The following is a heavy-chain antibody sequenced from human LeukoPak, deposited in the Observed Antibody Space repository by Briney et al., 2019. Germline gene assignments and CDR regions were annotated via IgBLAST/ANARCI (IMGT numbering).Heavy chain of an antibody. J-gene: IGHJ4*02. CDR2: ISPSGGGT. V-gene: IGHV3-23*01. D-gene: IGHD6-6*01. CDR1: GFTFSSYG. CDR3: ARGLSGYASSLGY. Sequence: GGSLRLSCAASGFTFSSYGMNWVRQAPGKGLEWISGISPSGGGTYYADFVKGRFTISRDNAKNTLYLQMNSLRAEDTAVYYCARGLSGYASSLGYWGQGTLVTVSA.